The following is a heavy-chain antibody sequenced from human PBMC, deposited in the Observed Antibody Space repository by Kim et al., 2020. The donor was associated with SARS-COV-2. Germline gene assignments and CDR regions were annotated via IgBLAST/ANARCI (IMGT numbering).Heavy chain of an antibody. V-gene: IGHV4-34*01. Sequence: SRVTISVDTSKNQFSLKLSSVTAADTAVYYCARVAGASVVVAATRDWFDPWGQGTLVTVSS. CDR3: ARVAGASVVVAATRDWFDP. J-gene: IGHJ5*02. D-gene: IGHD2-15*01.